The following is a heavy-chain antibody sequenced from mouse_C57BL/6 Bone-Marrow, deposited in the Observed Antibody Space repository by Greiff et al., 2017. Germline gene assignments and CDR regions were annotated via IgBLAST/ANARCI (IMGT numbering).Heavy chain of an antibody. CDR2: IYPGGGYT. D-gene: IGHD2-12*01. CDR1: GYTFTNYW. J-gene: IGHJ3*01. CDR3: TRSAYYSSWFAY. V-gene: IGHV1-63*01. Sequence: QVQLQQSGAELVRPGTSVKMSCKASGYTFTNYWIGWAKQRPGHGLEWIGDIYPGGGYTNYNEKFKGKATLTADKSSSTAYMQFSSLTSEDSASYYCTRSAYYSSWFAYWGQGTLVTVSA.